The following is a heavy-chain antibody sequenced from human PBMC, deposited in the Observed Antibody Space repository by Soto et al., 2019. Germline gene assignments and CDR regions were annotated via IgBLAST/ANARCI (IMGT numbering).Heavy chain of an antibody. J-gene: IGHJ4*02. V-gene: IGHV3-7*05. Sequence: EVQLVASGGGLVQPGGSLRLSCAASGCTFSNYWMSWVRQVPGKGLEWVAHISQDGSGRSNVDSVKGRFMIARDNATNTLDLQMNSLRAEDTAVYYCAPSTRSDYSDRFDNWGLGTVVTVSS. CDR3: APSTRSDYSDRFDN. CDR1: GCTFSNYW. D-gene: IGHD4-4*01. CDR2: ISQDGSGR.